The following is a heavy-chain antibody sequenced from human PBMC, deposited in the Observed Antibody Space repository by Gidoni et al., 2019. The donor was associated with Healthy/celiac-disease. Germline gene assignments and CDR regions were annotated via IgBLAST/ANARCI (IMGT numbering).Heavy chain of an antibody. J-gene: IGHJ1*01. CDR1: GGSFRGYY. CDR2: INHSGST. Sequence: QVQLQPWGAGLLKPSETLSLTCAVYGGSFRGYYWSWIRQPPGKGLEWIGEINHSGSTNYNPSLKSRVTISVDTSKNQFSLKLSSVTAADTAVYYCARATTVVTRGYFQHWGQGTLVTVSS. CDR3: ARATTVVTRGYFQH. D-gene: IGHD4-17*01. V-gene: IGHV4-34*01.